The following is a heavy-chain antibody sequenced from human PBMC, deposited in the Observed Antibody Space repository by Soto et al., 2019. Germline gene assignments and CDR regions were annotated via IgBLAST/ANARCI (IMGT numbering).Heavy chain of an antibody. J-gene: IGHJ6*03. Sequence: QLQLQESGPGLVKPSETLSLTCTVSGGSISSSSYYWGWIRQPPGKGLEWIGSIYYSGSTYYNPSLKSRVTISVDTSKNQFSLKRSSVTAADTAVYYCARIHKGGDAGFYYYMDVWGKGTTVTVSS. CDR2: IYYSGST. V-gene: IGHV4-39*01. D-gene: IGHD3-16*01. CDR1: GGSISSSSYY. CDR3: ARIHKGGDAGFYYYMDV.